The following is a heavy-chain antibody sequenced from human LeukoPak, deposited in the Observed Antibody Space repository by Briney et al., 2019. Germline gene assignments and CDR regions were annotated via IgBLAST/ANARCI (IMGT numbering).Heavy chain of an antibody. J-gene: IGHJ4*02. Sequence: SETLSLTCAVSGGSILSTNWWSWVRQPPGKGLEWIGEVHLNGATNYNPSVGGRVTMSIDKSENHLSLEVISVTAADTAMYYCTRESGAFSPFGFWGQGTLVTVSS. CDR1: GGSILSTNW. V-gene: IGHV4-4*02. CDR2: VHLNGAT. D-gene: IGHD1-26*01. CDR3: TRESGAFSPFGF.